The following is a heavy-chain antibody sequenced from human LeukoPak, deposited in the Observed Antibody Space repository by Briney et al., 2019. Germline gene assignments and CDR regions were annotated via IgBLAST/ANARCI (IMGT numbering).Heavy chain of an antibody. Sequence: GGSLRLSCAASGLTFSSYPMSWVRQAPGKGLEWVSTISGSGGSTYYADSVKGRFTISRDISNNTLFLRMNSLRADDTAVYCCATGSLGSSMSSDCCPLDYWGQGTLVAVSS. V-gene: IGHV3-23*01. J-gene: IGHJ4*02. CDR2: ISGSGGST. CDR1: GLTFSSYP. D-gene: IGHD2-2*01. CDR3: ATGSLGSSMSSDCCPLDY.